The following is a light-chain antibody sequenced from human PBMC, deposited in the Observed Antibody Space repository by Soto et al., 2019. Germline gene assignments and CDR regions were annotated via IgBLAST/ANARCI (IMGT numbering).Light chain of an antibody. Sequence: DIELTQSPSSLPASVGDRVTLTCRASQRIDTYLNWYQQKPGKAPKLLIFAASRLHSGVPSRFSGGGSGTDFTLTISSLRPEDVATYYCQQNYGILTCGGGTKLEI. CDR3: QQNYGILT. J-gene: IGKJ4*01. CDR2: AAS. CDR1: QRIDTY. V-gene: IGKV1-39*01.